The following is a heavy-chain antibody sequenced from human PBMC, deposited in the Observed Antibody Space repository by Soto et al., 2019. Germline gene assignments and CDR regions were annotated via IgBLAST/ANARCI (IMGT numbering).Heavy chain of an antibody. Sequence: SETLSLTCTVSGGSISSYYWSWSRQPPGKGLEWIGYIYYSGSTNYNPSLKSRVTISVDTSKNQFSLKLSSVTAADTAVYYCARFGLRYFDRLGGLDVRGQGTTDIVSS. V-gene: IGHV4-59*01. CDR1: GGSISSYY. J-gene: IGHJ6*02. CDR2: IYYSGST. D-gene: IGHD3-9*01. CDR3: ARFGLRYFDRLGGLDV.